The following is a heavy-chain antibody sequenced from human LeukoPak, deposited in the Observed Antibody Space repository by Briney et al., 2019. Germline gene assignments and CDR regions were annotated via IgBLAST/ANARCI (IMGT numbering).Heavy chain of an antibody. V-gene: IGHV5-51*01. D-gene: IGHD5-18*01. CDR3: ARHVRYSYGSLHY. J-gene: IGHJ4*02. CDR2: IYPGDSDT. Sequence: GESLKISCKGSGYSFTTYWVGWLRQMPAKGLEWMGTIYPGDSDTRYSPSFQGQVTISADKSISTAYLQWSSLKASDTAMYYCARHVRYSYGSLHYWGQGTLVTVSS. CDR1: GYSFTTYW.